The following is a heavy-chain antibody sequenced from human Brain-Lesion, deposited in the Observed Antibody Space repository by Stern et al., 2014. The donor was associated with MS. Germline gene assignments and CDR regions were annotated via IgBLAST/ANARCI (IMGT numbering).Heavy chain of an antibody. CDR1: GFTFSQAW. D-gene: IGHD1-1*01. V-gene: IGHV3-15*01. CDR3: VAGAQLWL. CDR2: IKSRTDGGTA. Sequence: VQLVESGGGLGKSGGSLRLSCAASGFTFSQAWMGWVRQVPGKGLEWVGHIKSRTDGGTANYAASVKDRFTVSRDNSANMLYLQMNSLTIEDTAVYYCVAGAQLWLWGQGTLVTVSS. J-gene: IGHJ4*02.